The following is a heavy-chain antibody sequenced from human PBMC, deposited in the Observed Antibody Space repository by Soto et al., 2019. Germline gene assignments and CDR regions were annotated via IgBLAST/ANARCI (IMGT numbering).Heavy chain of an antibody. V-gene: IGHV3-23*01. Sequence: PGGSLGLSCVASGFTFSSYSMNWVRQAPGKGLEWVSGFRSSGDDGTTYYADSVKGRFTISRDNSKNTLFLQMNSLRAEDTAIYYCAKKVNSGPGSQYFDYWGQGTLVTVSS. CDR3: AKKVNSGPGSQYFDY. J-gene: IGHJ4*02. CDR2: FRSSGDDGTT. CDR1: GFTFSSYS. D-gene: IGHD3-10*01.